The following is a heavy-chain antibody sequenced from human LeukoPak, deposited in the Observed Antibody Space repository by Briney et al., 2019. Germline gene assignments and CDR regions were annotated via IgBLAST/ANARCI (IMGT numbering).Heavy chain of an antibody. J-gene: IGHJ6*02. CDR1: GFTFDDNA. D-gene: IGHD1-26*01. Sequence: GRSLRVSCAASGFTFDDNAMHRVRQAPGKGLERVSGISWNSGSIGYADSVKGRFTISRDNAKNSLYLQMNSLRAEDTALYYCAKDMGSGSYYYYYGMDVWGQGTTVTVSS. V-gene: IGHV3-9*01. CDR3: AKDMGSGSYYYYYGMDV. CDR2: ISWNSGSI.